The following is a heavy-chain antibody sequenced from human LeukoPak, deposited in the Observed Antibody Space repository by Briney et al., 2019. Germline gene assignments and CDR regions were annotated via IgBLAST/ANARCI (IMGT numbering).Heavy chain of an antibody. D-gene: IGHD3-16*01. CDR3: ARASWVSSADAVR. Sequence: GGSLRLSCAASGLSFTSFAMSWVRQAPARGPEWVSSLRGDGEAFYADSVRGRFTLSRDDSRNTVYLQLNNLRVEDTAIYYCARASWVSSADAVRWGQGTQVTVSS. V-gene: IGHV3-23*01. CDR1: GLSFTSFA. J-gene: IGHJ4*02. CDR2: LRGDGEA.